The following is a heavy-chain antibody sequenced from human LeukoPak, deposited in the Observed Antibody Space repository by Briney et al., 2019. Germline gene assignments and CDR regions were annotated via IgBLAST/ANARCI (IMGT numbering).Heavy chain of an antibody. CDR1: LYSATSYC. D-gene: IGHD3-3*01. CDR3: ARSILWSGYRYYFDY. J-gene: IGHJ4*02. CDR2: IYPGDSDT. V-gene: IGHV5-51*01. Sequence: GETLKISSKGFLYSATSYCIGWVRQIPGKGLEWMGSIYPGDSDTRYSPSFQGQVTISADKSISTAYLQWSSLKASDTAMYYCARSILWSGYRYYFDYWGQGTLVTVSS.